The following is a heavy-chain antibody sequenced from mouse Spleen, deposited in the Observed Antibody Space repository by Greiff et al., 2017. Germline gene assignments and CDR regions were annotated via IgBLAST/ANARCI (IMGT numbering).Heavy chain of an antibody. CDR1: GYAFSSSW. CDR2: IFPGDGDI. CDR3: ARDWDFDD. D-gene: IGHD4-1*01. Sequence: QVHVKQSGPELVKPGASVKFSCKASGYAFSSSWLNWVKQRPGKGLEWFGRIFPGDGDINYNGKFKGKATLTTDKSSSTAYMQLSSLAYEDAAVYFCARDWDFDDWGQGTTLTVSS. V-gene: IGHV1-82*01. J-gene: IGHJ2*01.